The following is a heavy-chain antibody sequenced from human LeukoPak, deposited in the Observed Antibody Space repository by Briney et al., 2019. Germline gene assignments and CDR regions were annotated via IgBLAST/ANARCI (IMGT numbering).Heavy chain of an antibody. CDR2: ISYDGSNK. D-gene: IGHD6-19*01. J-gene: IGHJ5*02. CDR3: AKDRGSGWYAWFDP. Sequence: GRSLRLSCAASGFTFSSYGMHWVRQAPGKGLEWVAVISYDGSNKYYADSVKGRFTISRDNSKNTLYLQMNSLRAEDTAVHYCAKDRGSGWYAWFDPWDQGTLVTVSS. V-gene: IGHV3-30*18. CDR1: GFTFSSYG.